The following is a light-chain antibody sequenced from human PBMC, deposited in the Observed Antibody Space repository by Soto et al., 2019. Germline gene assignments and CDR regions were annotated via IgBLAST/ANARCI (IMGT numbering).Light chain of an antibody. J-gene: IGLJ1*01. CDR2: EVV. CDR1: KNDIGVYDF. Sequence: QSALTQPPSASGSPGQSVTISCTGTKNDIGVYDFVSWYQHHPGKAPRLIIYEVVQRPSGVPDRFSGSKSGNTASLTVSGLQAADEADYFCKSYAGSNTYVFGSGTNATVL. V-gene: IGLV2-8*01. CDR3: KSYAGSNTYV.